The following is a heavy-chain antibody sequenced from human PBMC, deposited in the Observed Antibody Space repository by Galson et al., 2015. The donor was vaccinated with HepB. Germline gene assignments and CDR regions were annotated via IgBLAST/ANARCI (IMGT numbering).Heavy chain of an antibody. CDR1: GFTFTSYA. CDR2: IKQDGSDT. V-gene: IGHV3-7*01. D-gene: IGHD2-2*02. Sequence: SLRLSCAASGFTFTSYAMSWVRQAPGKGLEWVANIKQDGSDTYYVDSVKGRFTISRDNAENSLYLQMNSLRAEDTAVYYCARDPDLSFFCSTNSCYNAYFDPWGQGTLVTVSS. J-gene: IGHJ5*02. CDR3: ARDPDLSFFCSTNSCYNAYFDP.